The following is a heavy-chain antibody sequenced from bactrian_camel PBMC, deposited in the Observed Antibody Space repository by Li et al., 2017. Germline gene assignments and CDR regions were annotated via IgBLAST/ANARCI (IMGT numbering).Heavy chain of an antibody. CDR1: GFTFTKFH. CDR3: CTAVRLYGAVWYECNY. V-gene: IGHV3S40*01. J-gene: IGHJ4*01. D-gene: IGHD6*01. CDR2: INGGGSTT. Sequence: VQLVESGGGLVQPGGSLRLACAASGFTFTKFHMTWVRQAPGKGLEWVSTINGGGSTTTYADSVRGRFTISRDNAKNTVYLQLDSLKTEDVAMYFCCTAVRLYGAVWYECNYWGQGTQVTVS.